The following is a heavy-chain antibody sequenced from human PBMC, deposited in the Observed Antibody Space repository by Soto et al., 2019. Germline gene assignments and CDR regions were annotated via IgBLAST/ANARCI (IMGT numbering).Heavy chain of an antibody. CDR1: GFICSSYD. CDR3: ARATATGEGALEI. V-gene: IGHV3-23*01. CDR2: ILVGGST. D-gene: IGHD1-1*01. J-gene: IGHJ3*02. Sequence: GGSLRLSCAVSGFICSSYDMSWVRQAPGKGLEWVSTILVGGSTHYEDSVKGRFTISRDTSKNTVYLQMNSMTAGDTAVYYCARATATGEGALEIYGQGTMVTVSS.